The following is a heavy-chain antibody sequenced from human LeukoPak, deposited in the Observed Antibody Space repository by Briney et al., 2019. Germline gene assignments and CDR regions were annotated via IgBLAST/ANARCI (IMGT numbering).Heavy chain of an antibody. CDR1: GYTLTRYA. J-gene: IGHJ3*02. V-gene: IGHV7-4-1*01. CDR2: INTNTGNP. D-gene: IGHD3-16*01. Sequence: ASVKVSCKASGYTLTRYAINWLRQAPGQGLEWMGWINTNTGNPTYAQGFTGRFVFSLDTSVSTAYLQIFSLNVEDTAVHYCTRDTFTDGSSTFDIWGQGTMVTVSS. CDR3: TRDTFTDGSSTFDI.